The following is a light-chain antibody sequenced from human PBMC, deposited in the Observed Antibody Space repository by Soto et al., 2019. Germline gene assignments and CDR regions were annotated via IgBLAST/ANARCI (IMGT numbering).Light chain of an antibody. CDR3: AARDDSLKARV. CDR1: SSNIGNTA. V-gene: IGLV1-36*01. Sequence: QSVLTQPPSVSEAPRQRVTISCSGSSSNIGNTAINWYQQLPGKAPKLLIYYDDLLPSGVSDRFSGSKSGTSAALAISSLRSEDEADYYCAARDDSLKARVFGGGTQLTVL. CDR2: YDD. J-gene: IGLJ7*01.